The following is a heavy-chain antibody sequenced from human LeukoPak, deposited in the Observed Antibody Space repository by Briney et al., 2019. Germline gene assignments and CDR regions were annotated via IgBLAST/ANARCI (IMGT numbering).Heavy chain of an antibody. CDR3: ARVPPYSSGWYLGREHFDY. V-gene: IGHV1-69*13. D-gene: IGHD6-19*01. CDR2: IIPIFGTA. J-gene: IGHJ4*02. CDR1: GGTFSSYA. Sequence: SVKVSCKASGGTFSSYAISWVRQAPGQGLEWMGGIIPIFGTANYAQKFQGRVTITADESTSTAYMELSSLRSEDTAVYYCARVPPYSSGWYLGREHFDYWGQGTLVTVSS.